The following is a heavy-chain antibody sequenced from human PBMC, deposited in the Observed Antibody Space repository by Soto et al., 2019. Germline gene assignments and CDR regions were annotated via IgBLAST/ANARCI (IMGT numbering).Heavy chain of an antibody. D-gene: IGHD3-9*01. CDR2: ISYDGSNK. CDR1: GFTFSSYG. V-gene: IGHV3-30*03. J-gene: IGHJ4*02. Sequence: PGGSLSLSCAASGFTFSSYGMHWVRQAPGKGLEWVAVISYDGSNKYYADSVKGRFTISRDNSKNTLYLQMNSLGVEDTALYYCSYDTFGDKDFWGQGTPVTVSS. CDR3: SYDTFGDKDF.